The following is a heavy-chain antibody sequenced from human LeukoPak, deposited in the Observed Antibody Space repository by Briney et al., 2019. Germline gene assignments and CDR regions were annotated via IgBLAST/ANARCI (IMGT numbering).Heavy chain of an antibody. CDR2: INPNSGGT. V-gene: IGHV1-2*02. CDR1: GYTFTGYY. J-gene: IGHJ4*02. Sequence: ASVKVSCKASGYTFTGYYMHWVRQAPGQGLEWVGWINPNSGGTNYAQKLQGRVTMTRDTSISTAYMELGRLRSDDAAVNYCARDLTDSPTGYWGQGTLVTVSS. D-gene: IGHD3-22*01. CDR3: ARDLTDSPTGY.